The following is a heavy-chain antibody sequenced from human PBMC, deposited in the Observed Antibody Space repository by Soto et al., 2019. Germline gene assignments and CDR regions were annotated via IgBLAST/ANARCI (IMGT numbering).Heavy chain of an antibody. J-gene: IGHJ4*02. V-gene: IGHV2-5*02. CDR1: GFSLITSGVG. Sequence: QITLKEAGPTLVKPTQTLTLTCSFSGFSLITSGVGVGWIRQPPGKALEWLALIYWDDDKGYSTSLNSRLTITKDTSRNQGVLTMTNMDPADTATYYCAHTMAPRIFDYWGQGTLVTVSS. CDR2: IYWDDDK. CDR3: AHTMAPRIFDY.